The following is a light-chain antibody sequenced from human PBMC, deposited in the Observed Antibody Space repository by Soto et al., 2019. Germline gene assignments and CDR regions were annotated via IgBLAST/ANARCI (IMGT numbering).Light chain of an antibody. CDR1: QGITSY. CDR3: KQANSFPIT. Sequence: DIQMTQSPSFLSASVGDRVTITCRASQGITSYLAWYQQKPGKAHILLIYAASSLQSGVPSRFSGSGSGTDFTLTISSLQPEDCAIYFCKQANSFPITFGQGTKVDIK. CDR2: AAS. V-gene: IGKV1-12*01. J-gene: IGKJ1*01.